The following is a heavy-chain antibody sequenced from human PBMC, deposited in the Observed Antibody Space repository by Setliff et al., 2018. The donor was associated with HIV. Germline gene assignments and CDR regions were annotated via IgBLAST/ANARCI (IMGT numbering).Heavy chain of an antibody. Sequence: SETLSLTCSVSGGSVIKDNFYWGWIRQAPAKGLEWIGTLYDTGRTYYNPPLKSRVSIFVDTTKNEFSLSLRSVTAADTAVYFCVNSGYDGDYYYYYMDVWGKGTTVTVSS. V-gene: IGHV4-39*01. CDR2: LYDTGRT. D-gene: IGHD5-12*01. J-gene: IGHJ6*03. CDR1: GGSVIKDNFY. CDR3: VNSGYDGDYYYYYMDV.